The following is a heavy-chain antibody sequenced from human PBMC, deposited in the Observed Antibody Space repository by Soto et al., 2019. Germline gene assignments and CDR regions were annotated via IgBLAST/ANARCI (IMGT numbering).Heavy chain of an antibody. CDR3: ARELKAGGHFGMDV. Sequence: QVQLVQYGAEVKKPGSSVKVACQASGGAFSTYAISWVRQAPGQGLEWMGGIIPLFGTSNYLPKFQGRVNIAADRSTETVYMELSRLRFDDTAVYFCARELKAGGHFGMDVWGQGTTVTVSS. CDR1: GGAFSTYA. D-gene: IGHD3-16*01. J-gene: IGHJ6*02. CDR2: IIPLFGTS. V-gene: IGHV1-69*06.